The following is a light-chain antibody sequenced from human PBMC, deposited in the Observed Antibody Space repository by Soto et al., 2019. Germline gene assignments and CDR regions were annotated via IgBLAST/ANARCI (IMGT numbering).Light chain of an antibody. Sequence: EIMMTQSPATLSVSPGERATLSCWASQSVSSNLAWYQQRPGQAPRLLIYGASTRAAGIPARFSGSGSGTDFTLTISGLQSEDSAVYFCQLRSDWPPTYTFGQGTKLE. CDR2: GAS. CDR3: QLRSDWPPTYT. V-gene: IGKV3-15*01. CDR1: QSVSSN. J-gene: IGKJ2*01.